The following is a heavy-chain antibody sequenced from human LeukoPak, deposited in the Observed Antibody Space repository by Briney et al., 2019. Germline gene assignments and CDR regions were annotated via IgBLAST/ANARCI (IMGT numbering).Heavy chain of an antibody. CDR3: ARPFLRFSSGCHFDY. J-gene: IGHJ4*02. CDR1: GGTFSGYY. Sequence: PSETLSLTCAVYGGTFSGYYWSWIRQPPGKGLEWIGEINHSGNTNYNPSLKSRVTISIDTSKNQFSLKLSSVTAADTAIYYCARPFLRFSSGCHFDYWGQGILVTVSS. D-gene: IGHD6-19*01. V-gene: IGHV4-34*01. CDR2: INHSGNT.